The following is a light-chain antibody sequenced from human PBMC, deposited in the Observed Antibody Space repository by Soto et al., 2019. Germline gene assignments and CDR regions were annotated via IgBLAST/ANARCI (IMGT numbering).Light chain of an antibody. CDR2: DVS. J-gene: IGLJ1*01. Sequence: QSVLTQPASVSGSPGQSITISCTGTSSDVGGYNYVSWYQQHPGKAPKFMTYDVSNRPSGVSNRFSGSKSGNTASLTISGLQAEDEADYYCSSYTTSNTRQIVFGTGTKATVL. CDR3: SSYTTSNTRQIV. V-gene: IGLV2-14*01. CDR1: SSDVGGYNY.